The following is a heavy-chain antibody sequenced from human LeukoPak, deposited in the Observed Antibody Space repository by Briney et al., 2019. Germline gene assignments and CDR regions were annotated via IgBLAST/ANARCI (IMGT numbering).Heavy chain of an antibody. Sequence: VASVTVSCKASGYTFPTSGISWVRQAPGQGLEWMGWISVYNHNTNYAQKFQGRVTVTTDTSTRTAYMELRSLRSDGTAVYYCARTNLDCKNGVCYDYWGQGTLVTVSS. D-gene: IGHD2-8*01. CDR1: GYTFPTSG. V-gene: IGHV1-18*01. CDR2: ISVYNHNT. CDR3: ARTNLDCKNGVCYDY. J-gene: IGHJ4*02.